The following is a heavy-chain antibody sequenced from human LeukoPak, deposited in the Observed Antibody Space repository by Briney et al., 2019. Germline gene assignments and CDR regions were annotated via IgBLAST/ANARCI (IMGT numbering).Heavy chain of an antibody. D-gene: IGHD3-22*01. CDR3: ARGYYYDSSVAY. CDR2: ISHSSTYI. CDR1: GFTFSTFG. Sequence: GGSLRLSCAASGFTFSTFGFNWVRQAPGKGLEWVSSISHSSTYISYADSVKVRFTISRDNARNSLFLQMNSLRAEDTAVYYCARGYYYDSSVAYWGQGTLVTVSS. V-gene: IGHV3-21*01. J-gene: IGHJ4*02.